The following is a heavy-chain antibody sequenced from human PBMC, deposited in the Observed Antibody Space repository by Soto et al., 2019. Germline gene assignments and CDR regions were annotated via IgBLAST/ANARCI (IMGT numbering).Heavy chain of an antibody. V-gene: IGHV4-59*01. CDR2: NYHSGTT. CDR3: VREAYIGYGHAIDR. D-gene: IGHD5-12*01. CDR1: GVTISTYY. J-gene: IGHJ5*02. Sequence: KPSETLSLTCAVSGVTISTYYWSWIRQPPGKGLEWIGYNYHSGTTNYNPSLKSRVTISVDTSKNQFSLRLTSATAADTAIYFCVREAYIGYGHAIDRWGPGTLVTVSS.